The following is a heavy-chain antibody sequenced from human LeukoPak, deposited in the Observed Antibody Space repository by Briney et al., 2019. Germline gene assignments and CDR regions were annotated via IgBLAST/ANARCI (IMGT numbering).Heavy chain of an antibody. V-gene: IGHV3-30*03. J-gene: IGHJ3*02. CDR1: GFIFNTYA. Sequence: GGSLRLSCAASGFIFNTYAMSWVRQAPGKGLEWVAIISHDGNYINYADSVKGRFTISRDNSKNTLHLQMNSLGAEDTAVYYCARPAPPGGIVYGFHIWGQGTMVTVSS. CDR3: ARPAPPGGIVYGFHI. D-gene: IGHD3-16*02. CDR2: ISHDGNYI.